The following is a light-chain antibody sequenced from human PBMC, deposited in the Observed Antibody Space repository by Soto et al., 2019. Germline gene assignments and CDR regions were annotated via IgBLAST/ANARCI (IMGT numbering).Light chain of an antibody. CDR3: QQYNDWPYT. CDR1: QSVSST. J-gene: IGKJ2*01. Sequence: EIVMTQSPATLSVSPGERATLSCRASQSVSSTLAWYQQKPGQAPRLLIYGASTRATGIPARFSGSGSGTEFTLTISGLQSEDFALYYCQQYNDWPYTFGQGTKLEIK. V-gene: IGKV3-15*01. CDR2: GAS.